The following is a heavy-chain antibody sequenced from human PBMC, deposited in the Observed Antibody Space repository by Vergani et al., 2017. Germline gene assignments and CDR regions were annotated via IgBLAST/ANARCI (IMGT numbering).Heavy chain of an antibody. D-gene: IGHD6-19*01. J-gene: IGHJ3*02. V-gene: IGHV6-1*01. Sequence: QVQLQQSGPGLVKPSQTLSLTCAISGDSVSSNSAAWNWIRQSPSRGLEWLGRTYYRSKWYNDYAVSLKSRITINPDTSKNQFSLKLSSVTAADTAVYYCARDTGYSSGWERAFDIWGQGTMVTVSS. CDR1: GDSVSSNSAA. CDR3: ARDTGYSSGWERAFDI. CDR2: TYYRSKWYN.